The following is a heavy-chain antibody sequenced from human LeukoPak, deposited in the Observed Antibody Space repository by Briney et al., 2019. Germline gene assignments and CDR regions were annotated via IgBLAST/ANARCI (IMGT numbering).Heavy chain of an antibody. CDR2: INPNTGDT. D-gene: IGHD3-10*01. CDR3: AREMRLLRGAPNARYNWFDP. Sequence: RASVKVSCKASGYTFTGYYMLWVRQASGQGLEWMGWINPNTGDTNYAQKFQGRVTMTRDTSISTAYMELSRLRSDDTAVYYCAREMRLLRGAPNARYNWFDPWGQGTLVTVSS. CDR1: GYTFTGYY. V-gene: IGHV1-2*02. J-gene: IGHJ5*02.